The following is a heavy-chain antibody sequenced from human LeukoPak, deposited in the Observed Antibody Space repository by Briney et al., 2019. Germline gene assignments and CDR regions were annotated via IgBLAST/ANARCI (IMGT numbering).Heavy chain of an antibody. CDR2: ISSGGSTI. V-gene: IGHV3-48*02. J-gene: IGHJ3*02. CDR3: ARDKQLWLLGAFDI. CDR1: GFIFSSYS. Sequence: GGSLRLSCATSGFIFSSYSMNWVRQAPGKGLVWVAYISSGGSTIYYADSVRGRFTISRDSARNALYLQMDSLRDEDTAVYYCARDKQLWLLGAFDIWGQGTMVTVSS. D-gene: IGHD5-18*01.